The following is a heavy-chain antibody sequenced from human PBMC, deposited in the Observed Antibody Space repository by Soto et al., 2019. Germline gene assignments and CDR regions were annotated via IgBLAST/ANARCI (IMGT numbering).Heavy chain of an antibody. D-gene: IGHD5-12*01. CDR2: IDWDDDK. Sequence: SGPTLVNPTQTLTLTCTFSGFSLSTSGMCVSWIRQPPGKALEWLARIDWDDDKYYSTSLKTRLTISKDTSKNQVVLTMTNMDPVDTATYYCARIRGRDGYNFLFDYWGQGTLVTVSS. V-gene: IGHV2-70*11. J-gene: IGHJ4*02. CDR3: ARIRGRDGYNFLFDY. CDR1: GFSLSTSGMC.